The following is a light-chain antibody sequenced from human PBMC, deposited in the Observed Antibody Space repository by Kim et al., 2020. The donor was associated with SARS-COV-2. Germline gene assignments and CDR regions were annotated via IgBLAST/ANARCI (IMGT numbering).Light chain of an antibody. CDR1: QSVRSN. V-gene: IGKV3-15*01. J-gene: IGKJ5*01. CDR3: QQYNNWPPIT. Sequence: SPGERATLSCRASQSVRSNLAWYQQKPGQAPRLLIFAASTRATGIPARFSGFGSGTEFTLTISSLQSEDFAVYYCQQYNNWPPITFGQGTRLEIK. CDR2: AAS.